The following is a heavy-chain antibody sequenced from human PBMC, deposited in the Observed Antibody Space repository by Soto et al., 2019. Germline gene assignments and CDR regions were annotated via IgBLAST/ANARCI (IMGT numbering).Heavy chain of an antibody. CDR3: TKGDSSGWSGGYYFDY. CDR2: LSCSGGST. CDR1: GFTFSSYA. D-gene: IGHD6-19*01. Sequence: EVQLLESGGGLVQPGGSLRLSCAASGFTFSSYAMSWVRQAPGKGLEGFSALSCSGGSTYYADSVKGRFTISRDNSKNTLYLQMNSLRAEDTAVYYCTKGDSSGWSGGYYFDYWGQGTLVTVSS. V-gene: IGHV3-23*01. J-gene: IGHJ4*02.